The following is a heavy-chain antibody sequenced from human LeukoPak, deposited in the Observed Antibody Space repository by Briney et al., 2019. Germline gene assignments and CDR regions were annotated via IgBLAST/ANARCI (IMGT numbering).Heavy chain of an antibody. CDR1: GYTFTGYY. CDR3: AGGRDGYNSEFDF. V-gene: IGHV1-2*02. CDR2: INPNSGGT. Sequence: ASVKVSCKASGYTFTGYYIHWVRQAPGQGLEWMGWINPNSGGTNYAQNFQGRVTMTTDTSISTAYMELSSLRSDDTTVYFCAGGRDGYNSEFDFWGQGTLVTVSS. J-gene: IGHJ4*02. D-gene: IGHD5-24*01.